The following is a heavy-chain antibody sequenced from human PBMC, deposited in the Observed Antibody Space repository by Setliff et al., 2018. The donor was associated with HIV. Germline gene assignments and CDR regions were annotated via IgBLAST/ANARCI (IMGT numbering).Heavy chain of an antibody. CDR2: IYYNEKT. V-gene: IGHV4-34*01. CDR1: GASFTDYY. Sequence: KTSETLSLTCAFYGASFTDYYWNWIRQPPGKGLEYIGSIYYNEKTYYSPSLKGRVTISVDTSKNQFSLNLTSVTAADTAVYFCASRVYYYDSNKVLREEGFDPWGQGTLVTVSS. D-gene: IGHD3-22*01. J-gene: IGHJ5*02. CDR3: ASRVYYYDSNKVLREEGFDP.